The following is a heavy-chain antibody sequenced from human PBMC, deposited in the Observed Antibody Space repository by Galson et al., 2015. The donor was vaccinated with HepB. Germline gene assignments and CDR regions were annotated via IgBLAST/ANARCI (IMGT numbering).Heavy chain of an antibody. Sequence: LSLTCTVSGGSVNSGGYYWSWIRQHPRKGLEWIGYVSYTGSTHYNPSLESRLTISLDPSKNQFSLKLSSVTAADTAVYYCAREVTWGSDYFGSGTYAYFDSWAREPLSPSPQ. D-gene: IGHD3-10*01. CDR1: GGSVNSGGYY. V-gene: IGHV4-31*03. CDR2: VSYTGST. J-gene: IGHJ4*02. CDR3: AREVTWGSDYFGSGTYAYFDS.